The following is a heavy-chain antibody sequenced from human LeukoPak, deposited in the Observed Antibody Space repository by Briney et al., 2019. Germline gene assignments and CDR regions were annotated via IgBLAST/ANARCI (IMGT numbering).Heavy chain of an antibody. V-gene: IGHV1-2*02. D-gene: IGHD3-22*01. CDR2: INPNSGGT. Sequence: GASVKVSCKASGYTFTGYYMHWVRQAPGQGLEWMGWINPNSGGTNYAQKFQGRVTMTWDTSISAAYMELRRLRSDDTAVYYCARDFYDSSGHYDYWGQGTLVTVSS. J-gene: IGHJ4*02. CDR3: ARDFYDSSGHYDY. CDR1: GYTFTGYY.